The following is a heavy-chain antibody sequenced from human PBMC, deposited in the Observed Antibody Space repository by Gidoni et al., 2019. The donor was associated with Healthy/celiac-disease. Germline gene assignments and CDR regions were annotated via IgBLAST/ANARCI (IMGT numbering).Heavy chain of an antibody. CDR3: ARHYGQQLVLSLFVDY. CDR1: GGSISSSSYY. D-gene: IGHD6-13*01. CDR2: IYYSGST. Sequence: QLQLQESGPGLVKPSETLSLTCTVSGGSISSSSYYWGWIRQPPGKGLEWIGSIYYSGSTYYNPSLKSRVTISVDTSKNQFSLKLSSVTAADTAVYYCARHYGQQLVLSLFVDYWGQGTLVTVSS. V-gene: IGHV4-39*01. J-gene: IGHJ4*02.